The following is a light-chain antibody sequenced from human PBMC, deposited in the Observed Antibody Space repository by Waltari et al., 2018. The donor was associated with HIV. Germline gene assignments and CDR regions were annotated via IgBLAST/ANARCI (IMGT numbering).Light chain of an antibody. J-gene: IGKJ1*01. CDR1: QSLFYRSTNKDY. Sequence: DIVMTQSPDSLAVSLGERATINCKSTQSLFYRSTNKDYVAWYQQKPGQPPKLLIYWASIRESGVPDRFSGSGSGTDFTLTISNLQAEDVAVYYCQQYYSTPWTFGQGTKVEIK. CDR2: WAS. V-gene: IGKV4-1*01. CDR3: QQYYSTPWT.